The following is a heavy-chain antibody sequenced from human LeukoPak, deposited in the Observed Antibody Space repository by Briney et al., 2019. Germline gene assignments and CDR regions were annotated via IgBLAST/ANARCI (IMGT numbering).Heavy chain of an antibody. CDR1: GFTFSSYA. Sequence: GGSLRLSCAASGFTFSSYAMHWVRQAPGKGLEWVSYISSSGSTIYYADSVKGRFTISRDNAKNSLYLQMNSLRAEDTAVYYCAREPVLLWFGELLGTLGAFDIWGQGTMVTVSS. J-gene: IGHJ3*02. CDR3: AREPVLLWFGELLGTLGAFDI. D-gene: IGHD3-10*01. CDR2: ISSSGSTI. V-gene: IGHV3-48*03.